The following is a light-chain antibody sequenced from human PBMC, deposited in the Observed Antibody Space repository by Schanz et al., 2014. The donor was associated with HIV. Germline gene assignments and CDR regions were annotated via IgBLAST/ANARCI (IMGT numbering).Light chain of an antibody. J-gene: IGLJ1*01. Sequence: QSVLTQPPSVSGTPGQRVTISCSGSGSNIESNTVSWYLQLPGTAPKLIMYDDGQRPSGVPDRFSGSKSGTSASLAISGLQPEDEADYYCISYTSSSTPYVFGSGTKLTVL. CDR2: DDG. CDR3: ISYTSSSTPYV. V-gene: IGLV1-44*01. CDR1: GSNIESNT.